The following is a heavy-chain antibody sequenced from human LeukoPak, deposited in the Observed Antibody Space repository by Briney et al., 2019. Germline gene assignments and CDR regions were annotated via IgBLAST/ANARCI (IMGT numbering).Heavy chain of an antibody. J-gene: IGHJ4*02. CDR1: GGTFSSYA. Sequence: SVKVSCKASGGTFSSYAISWVRQAPGQGLEWMGGIIPIFGTANYAQKFQGRVTITADESTSTAYMELSSLRSEDTAVYYCASLYWGHYDILTGPISGRGYWGQGTLVTVSS. D-gene: IGHD3-9*01. V-gene: IGHV1-69*13. CDR2: IIPIFGTA. CDR3: ASLYWGHYDILTGPISGRGY.